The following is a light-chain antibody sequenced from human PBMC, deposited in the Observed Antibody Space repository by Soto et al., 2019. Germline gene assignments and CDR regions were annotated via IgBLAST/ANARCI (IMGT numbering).Light chain of an antibody. CDR1: QRVTSSY. CDR3: QQYGDSPLT. V-gene: IGKV3-20*01. J-gene: IGKJ4*01. Sequence: DIVLTQSPGTLSLSPGESATLSCRASQRVTSSYVAWYQQKPGQAPRLLIHGASTRATGIPDRFSGRGSGTDFTLTISRLDPEDFAVYYCQQYGDSPLTFGGGTKVDI. CDR2: GAS.